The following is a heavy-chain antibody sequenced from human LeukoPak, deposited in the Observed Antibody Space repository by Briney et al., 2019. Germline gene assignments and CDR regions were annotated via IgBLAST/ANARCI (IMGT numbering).Heavy chain of an antibody. Sequence: GGSLRLSCAASGFTFSSYAMSWVRQAPGKGLEGVSAISGSGGSTYYADSVKGRFTISRDNSKNTLYLQMNSLRAEDTAVYYCVRKGAVPILYYFDYWGQGTLVTVSS. J-gene: IGHJ4*02. CDR1: GFTFSSYA. CDR2: ISGSGGST. CDR3: VRKGAVPILYYFDY. V-gene: IGHV3-23*01. D-gene: IGHD6-19*01.